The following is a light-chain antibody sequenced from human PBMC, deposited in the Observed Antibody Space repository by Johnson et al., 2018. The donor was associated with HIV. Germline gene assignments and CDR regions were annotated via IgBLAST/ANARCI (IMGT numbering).Light chain of an antibody. V-gene: IGLV1-51*02. CDR3: GTWDSSLSAGGFV. Sequence: QSVLTQPPSVSAAPGQKVTISCSGSSSNIGNKYVSWYQQLPGTAPKLLIYENTKRPSGIPDRFSGSKSGTSATLGITGLQTGDEADYYCGTWDSSLSAGGFVFGTGTKVTVL. J-gene: IGLJ1*01. CDR1: SSNIGNKY. CDR2: ENT.